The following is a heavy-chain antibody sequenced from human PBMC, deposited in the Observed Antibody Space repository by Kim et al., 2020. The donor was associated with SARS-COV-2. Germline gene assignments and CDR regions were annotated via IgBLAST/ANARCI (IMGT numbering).Heavy chain of an antibody. Sequence: QEGSEKYYVDSVKGRFTISRDNAKNSLYLQMNSLRAEDTAVYYCARAETYWGQGTLVTVSS. CDR2: QEGSEK. J-gene: IGHJ4*02. V-gene: IGHV3-7*01. CDR3: ARAETY.